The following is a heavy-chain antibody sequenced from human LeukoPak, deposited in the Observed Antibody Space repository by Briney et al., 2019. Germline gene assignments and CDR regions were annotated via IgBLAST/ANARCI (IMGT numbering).Heavy chain of an antibody. D-gene: IGHD1-26*01. CDR3: AREHSGSYPGR. Sequence: ASVKVSCKASGYTFTTYDINWVRQATGQGPEWMGWKNPNSGNTGYAQKLQGRVTITRNTSISTAYMELSSLRSEDTAVYYCAREHSGSYPGRWGQGTLVTVSS. J-gene: IGHJ4*02. CDR1: GYTFTTYD. CDR2: KNPNSGNT. V-gene: IGHV1-8*03.